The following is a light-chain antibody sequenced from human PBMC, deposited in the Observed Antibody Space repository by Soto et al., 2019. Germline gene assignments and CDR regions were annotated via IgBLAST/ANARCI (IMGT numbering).Light chain of an antibody. V-gene: IGKV3-20*01. CDR2: GAS. CDR1: RSVSNNY. Sequence: EIGLTPCRGTLSLSAKARAILYCRASRSVSNNYLAWYQQKPGQAPRLLIYGASNRATGIPDRFSGSGSGTDFTLTISRLEPEDFAVYYCQQDGSSGTSGHGTKVDIK. CDR3: QQDGSSGT. J-gene: IGKJ1*01.